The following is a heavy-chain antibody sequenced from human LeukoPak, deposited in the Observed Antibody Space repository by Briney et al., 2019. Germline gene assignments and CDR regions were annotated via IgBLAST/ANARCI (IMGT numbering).Heavy chain of an antibody. CDR1: GFTFSSYA. J-gene: IGHJ3*02. CDR2: ISYDGSNK. V-gene: IGHV3-30*19. CDR3: AREGSGSPDAFDI. D-gene: IGHD1-26*01. Sequence: GGSLRLSCAASGFTFSSYAMTWVRQAPGKGLEWVAVISYDGSNKYYADSVKGRFTISRDNSKNTLYLQMNSLRAEDTAVYYCAREGSGSPDAFDIWGQGTMVTVSS.